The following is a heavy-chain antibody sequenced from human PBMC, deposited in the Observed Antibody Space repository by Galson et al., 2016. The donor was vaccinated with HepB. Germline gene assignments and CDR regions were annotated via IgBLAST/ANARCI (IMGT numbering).Heavy chain of an antibody. Sequence: SLRLSCAASGFTFSGHGMHWVRQAPGKGLEWVAVIWYDGSEKYYADSVEGRFFISRNNFQNTVSLQMNSLRVEDTATYYCARERSEGYYHGMDVWGQGTTVTVSS. CDR2: IWYDGSEK. CDR1: GFTFSGHG. J-gene: IGHJ6*02. V-gene: IGHV3-33*01. CDR3: ARERSEGYYHGMDV.